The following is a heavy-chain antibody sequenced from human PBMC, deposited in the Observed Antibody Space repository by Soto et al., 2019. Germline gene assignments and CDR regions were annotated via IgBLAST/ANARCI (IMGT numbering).Heavy chain of an antibody. CDR3: TKAPGIAVSNDI. V-gene: IGHV1-18*01. J-gene: IGHJ3*02. Sequence: PGPPVKVSCKASGYTFKNYGISWVRQAPGQGLEWMAWISAYNGNTNYAQKLQGRVTVTTDTSTSTAYMELRSLRSDDTAVYYCTKAPGIAVSNDIWGQGTMVTV. CDR1: GYTFKNYG. CDR2: ISAYNGNT. D-gene: IGHD6-19*01.